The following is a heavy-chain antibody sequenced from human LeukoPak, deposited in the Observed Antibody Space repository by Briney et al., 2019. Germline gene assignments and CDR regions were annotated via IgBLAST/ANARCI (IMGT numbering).Heavy chain of an antibody. CDR3: ARDNFDWRPLDS. D-gene: IGHD3-9*01. CDR2: IKHDGSEK. V-gene: IGHV3-7*03. Sequence: GGSLRLSCAGSGFTFSSHWMTWVRQTAGKGLEWVASIKHDGSEKNYVDSVKGRFTISRDNAKNSLYVQMDNLRVEDTAVYYCARDNFDWRPLDSWGQGILVTVSS. CDR1: GFTFSSHW. J-gene: IGHJ4*02.